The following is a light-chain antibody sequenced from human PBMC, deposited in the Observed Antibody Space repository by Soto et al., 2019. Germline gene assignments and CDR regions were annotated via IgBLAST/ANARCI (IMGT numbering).Light chain of an antibody. CDR3: GSYKGSSTLWV. Sequence: QSALTQPASVSGSPGQSITISCTGTSSDVGGYNYVSWYQQHPGKAPKLMIYDVSNRPSGVSNRFSGSKSGNTASLTISGLQAEDEADYYCGSYKGSSTLWVFGGGTKLTVL. CDR1: SSDVGGYNY. CDR2: DVS. J-gene: IGLJ2*01. V-gene: IGLV2-14*01.